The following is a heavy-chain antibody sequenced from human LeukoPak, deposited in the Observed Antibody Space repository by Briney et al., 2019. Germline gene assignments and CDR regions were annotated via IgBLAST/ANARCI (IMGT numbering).Heavy chain of an antibody. CDR1: GFNVNNNY. J-gene: IGHJ4*01. CDR3: ARGRGTFVVKYYFDY. CDR2: IYSGGST. V-gene: IGHV3-53*01. D-gene: IGHD2-21*01. Sequence: GGYLRLYCAASGFNVNNNYMSWVRQAPGHGLEWVSVIYSGGSTYYADSVKGRFTISRDNSKNTLYLQMNSLRAEDTAMYYCARGRGTFVVKYYFDYWGHGTLVTVSS.